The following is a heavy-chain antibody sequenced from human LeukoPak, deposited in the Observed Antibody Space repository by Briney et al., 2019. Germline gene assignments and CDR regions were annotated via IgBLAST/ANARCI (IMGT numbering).Heavy chain of an antibody. Sequence: SGPTLVKPTQTLTLTCTSSGFPLSPSGLGVGWFGHPPGKARGWLAPIFWDVVRRYSPSLKSRLTITNDTSKNQVVLTMTNMDPVDTATYYCAHRLRADSRGYYLSSPSGFDYWGQGTLVTVSS. D-gene: IGHD3-22*01. CDR3: AHRLRADSRGYYLSSPSGFDY. CDR2: IFWDVVR. V-gene: IGHV2-5*02. CDR1: GFPLSPSGLG. J-gene: IGHJ4*02.